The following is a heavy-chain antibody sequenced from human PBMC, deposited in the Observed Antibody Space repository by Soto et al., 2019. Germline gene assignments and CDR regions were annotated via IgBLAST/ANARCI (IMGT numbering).Heavy chain of an antibody. J-gene: IGHJ4*02. V-gene: IGHV4-31*02. CDR1: GASTVSHYH. D-gene: IGHD1-26*01. Sequence: QVQLQESGPGLVKPSQTLSLTCSVSGASTVSHYHWTWIRQPPGKGLEWMGYIFNSGTTFYNPSLTRRPSISMDTSRNHFSLELRSVTAADTAVYYCALALGATTGLDYWGQGTLVTVSS. CDR3: ALALGATTGLDY. CDR2: IFNSGTT.